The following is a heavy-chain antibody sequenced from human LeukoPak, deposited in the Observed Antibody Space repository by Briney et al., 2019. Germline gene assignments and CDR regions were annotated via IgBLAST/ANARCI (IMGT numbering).Heavy chain of an antibody. V-gene: IGHV4-34*01. D-gene: IGHD5-24*01. CDR2: INHSGST. J-gene: IGHJ4*02. CDR3: ARGRAGDGYNFGYFDY. CDR1: GGSFSGYY. Sequence: SETLSFTCAVYGGSFSGYYWSWIRQPPGKGLEWIGEINHSGSTNYNPSLKSRVTISVDTSKNQFSLKLSSVTAADTAVYYCARGRAGDGYNFGYFDYWGQGTLVTVSS.